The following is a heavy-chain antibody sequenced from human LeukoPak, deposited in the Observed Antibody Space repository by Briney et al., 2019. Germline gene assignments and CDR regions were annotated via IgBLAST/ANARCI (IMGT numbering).Heavy chain of an antibody. CDR1: GFTFSTYW. V-gene: IGHV3-7*01. J-gene: IGHJ6*02. CDR3: VRSMDV. Sequence: GGSLRLSCAASGFTFSTYWMTWVRQAPGKGLEWVADIKQDGSEKYYVDSVKGRFTIPRDNAKNSLYLQMNSLRAEDAAVYYCVRSMDVWGQGTTVTVSS. CDR2: IKQDGSEK.